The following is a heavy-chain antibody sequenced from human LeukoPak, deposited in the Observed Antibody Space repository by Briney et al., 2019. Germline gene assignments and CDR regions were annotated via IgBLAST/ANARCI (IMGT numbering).Heavy chain of an antibody. J-gene: IGHJ3*02. CDR3: ARDLGYYDSSGYIIDAFDI. CDR1: GGSISSYY. CDR2: IYTSGST. D-gene: IGHD3-22*01. V-gene: IGHV4-4*07. Sequence: SETLSLTCTVSGGSISSYYWSWIRQPAGKGLEWIGRIYTSGSTTYNPSLKSRVTMSVDTSKNQFSLKLSSVTAADTAVYYCARDLGYYDSSGYIIDAFDIWGQGTMVTVSS.